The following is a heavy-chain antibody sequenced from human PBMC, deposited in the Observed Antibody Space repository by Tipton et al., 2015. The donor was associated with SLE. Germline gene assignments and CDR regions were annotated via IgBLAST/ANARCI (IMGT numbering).Heavy chain of an antibody. V-gene: IGHV4-39*07. CDR2: IYYSGST. CDR3: ARGSSHYDSNRGMDV. Sequence: TLSLTCTVSGGSISSSSYYWGWIRQPPGKGLEWIGTIYYSGSTYYNPSLKSRVTISVDTSKNQFSLQLSSVTAADTAVYYCARGSSHYDSNRGMDVWGQGTTVTVSS. CDR1: GGSISSSSYY. D-gene: IGHD3-22*01. J-gene: IGHJ6*02.